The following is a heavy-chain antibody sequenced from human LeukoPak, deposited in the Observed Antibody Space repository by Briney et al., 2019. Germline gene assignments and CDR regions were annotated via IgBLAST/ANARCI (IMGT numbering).Heavy chain of an antibody. V-gene: IGHV1-69*05. CDR1: GYTFTSYA. CDR3: ARDGDCSSTSCYFNY. D-gene: IGHD2-2*03. J-gene: IGHJ4*02. Sequence: ASVKVSCKASGYTFTSYAISWVRQAPGQGLEWMGGIIPIFGTANYAQKFQGRVTITTDESTSTAYMELSSLRSEDTAVYYCARDGDCSSTSCYFNYWGQGTLVTVSS. CDR2: IIPIFGTA.